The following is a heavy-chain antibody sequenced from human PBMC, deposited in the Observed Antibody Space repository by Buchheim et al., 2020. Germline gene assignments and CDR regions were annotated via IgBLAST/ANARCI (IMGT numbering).Heavy chain of an antibody. J-gene: IGHJ6*02. D-gene: IGHD6-19*01. CDR1: GFTFSSYG. Sequence: QVQLVESGGGVVQPGRSLRLSCAASGFTFSSYGMHWVRQAPGKGLEWVAVISYDGSNKYYADSVKGRFTISRDNSKNTLYLQMNSLKAEDTAVYYCAKDHWVGYSRCWYGMDVWGQGT. CDR2: ISYDGSNK. V-gene: IGHV3-30*18. CDR3: AKDHWVGYSRCWYGMDV.